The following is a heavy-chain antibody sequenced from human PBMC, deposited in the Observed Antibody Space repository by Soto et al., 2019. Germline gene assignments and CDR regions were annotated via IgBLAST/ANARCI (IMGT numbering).Heavy chain of an antibody. D-gene: IGHD4-17*01. CDR3: AKDFSYGDYFFDY. J-gene: IGHJ4*02. Sequence: QVQLVESGGGVVQPGRSLRLSCAASGFTFSSYGMHWVRQAPGKGLEWVAVISYDGSNKYYADSVKGRFTISRDNSNNTLYLQMNSLRAEDTAVYYCAKDFSYGDYFFDYWGQGTLVTVSS. CDR1: GFTFSSYG. V-gene: IGHV3-30*18. CDR2: ISYDGSNK.